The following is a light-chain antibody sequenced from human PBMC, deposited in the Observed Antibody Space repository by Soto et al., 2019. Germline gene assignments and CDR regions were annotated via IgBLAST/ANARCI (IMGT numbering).Light chain of an antibody. CDR1: QSVSSSY. CDR2: GAS. CDR3: QQSYNSPRT. V-gene: IGKV3-20*01. Sequence: EIVLTQSPGTLSLSPGERATLSCRASQSVSSSYLAWYQHKPGQAPRLLIFGASSRATGIPDRFSVSGSGTDFTLTISRLEPEDFATYYCQQSYNSPRTFGQGTKVDI. J-gene: IGKJ1*01.